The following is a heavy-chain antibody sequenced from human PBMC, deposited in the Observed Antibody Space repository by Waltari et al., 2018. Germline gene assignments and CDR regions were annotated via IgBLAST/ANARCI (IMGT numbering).Heavy chain of an antibody. CDR2: IYHSGST. Sequence: QVQLQESGPGLVKPSETLSITCAVSGYSISSGYYWGWIRQPPGKGLEWIGSIYHSGSTYYNPSLKSRVTISVDTSKNQFSLKLSSVTAADTAVYYCARSLEWLLWSDYWGQGTLVTVSS. J-gene: IGHJ4*02. CDR1: GYSISSGYY. CDR3: ARSLEWLLWSDY. V-gene: IGHV4-38-2*01. D-gene: IGHD3-3*01.